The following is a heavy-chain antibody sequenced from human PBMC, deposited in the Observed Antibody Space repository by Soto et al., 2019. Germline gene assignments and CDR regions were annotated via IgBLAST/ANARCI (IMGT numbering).Heavy chain of an antibody. V-gene: IGHV4-4*07. CDR3: VRAGTKNLRDWFDP. D-gene: IGHD1-1*01. Sequence: SVILSHSDTVAWGDVVDNTDYWSLISQPPGKGLEWIGRIYATGSKDYKPSLKSRLTMSVDMYKKQFSLTLRSVTDADTAMYYCVRAGTKNLRDWFDPWGQGILVTVSS. CDR2: IYATGSK. J-gene: IGHJ5*02. CDR1: WGDVVDNTDY.